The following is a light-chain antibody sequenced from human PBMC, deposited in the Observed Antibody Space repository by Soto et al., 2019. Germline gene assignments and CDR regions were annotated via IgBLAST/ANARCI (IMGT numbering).Light chain of an antibody. Sequence: EIVSTQSPATLSLSPGDRATLSCRASQSLVSYLAWYQQKPGQAPRLLIYDASNRATGIPARFSGSGSGTDFTLTISSLEPEDFAIYYCQQRSNWPLTFGGGTKVEIK. CDR3: QQRSNWPLT. J-gene: IGKJ4*01. V-gene: IGKV3-11*01. CDR2: DAS. CDR1: QSLVSY.